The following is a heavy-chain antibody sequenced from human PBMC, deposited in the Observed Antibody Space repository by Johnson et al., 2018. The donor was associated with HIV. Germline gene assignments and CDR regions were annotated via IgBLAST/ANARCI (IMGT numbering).Heavy chain of an antibody. V-gene: IGHV3-30-3*01. CDR3: ARDSGKWSGVRFAFDI. D-gene: IGHD3-10*01. Sequence: QVQLVESGGGVVQPGRSLRLSCAASGFTFTNYAMYWVRQAPGKGLEWVALISYDGSNKYYADSVKGRFTISRDNSKNTLYLQMSSPRAEDTAIYYCARDSGKWSGVRFAFDIWGQGTMVTVSS. CDR2: ISYDGSNK. CDR1: GFTFTNYA. J-gene: IGHJ3*02.